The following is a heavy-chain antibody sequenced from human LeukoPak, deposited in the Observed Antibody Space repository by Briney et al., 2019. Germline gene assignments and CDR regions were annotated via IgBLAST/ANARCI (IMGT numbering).Heavy chain of an antibody. V-gene: IGHV4-34*01. J-gene: IGHJ6*02. CDR3: ARGWATAALYYYYGMDV. CDR1: GGSFSGYY. Sequence: SETLFLTCAVYGGSFSGYYWSWIRQPPGKGLEWIGEINHSGSTNYNPSLKSRVTISVDTSKNQFSLKLSSVTAADTAVYYCARGWATAALYYYYGMDVWGQGTTVTVSS. CDR2: INHSGST. D-gene: IGHD2-2*01.